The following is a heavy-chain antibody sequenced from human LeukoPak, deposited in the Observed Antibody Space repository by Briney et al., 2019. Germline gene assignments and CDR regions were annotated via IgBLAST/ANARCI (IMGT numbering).Heavy chain of an antibody. CDR2: IYTSGST. CDR3: ARDQGGGDYYDINWFDP. CDR1: GGSISSCY. D-gene: IGHD3-22*01. Sequence: PSETLSLTCTVSGGSISSCYWSWIRQPAGKGLEWIGRIYTSGSTNYNPSLKSRVTMSVDTSKNQFSLKLSSVTAADTAVYYCARDQGGGDYYDINWFDPWGQGTLVTVSS. V-gene: IGHV4-4*07. J-gene: IGHJ5*02.